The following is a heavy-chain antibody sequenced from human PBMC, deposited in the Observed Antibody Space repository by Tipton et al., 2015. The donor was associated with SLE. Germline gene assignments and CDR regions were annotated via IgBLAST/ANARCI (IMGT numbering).Heavy chain of an antibody. CDR2: VNPSGGST. Sequence: QLVQSGAEVKKPGASVKVSCMASGYTFTTYYMHWVRQAPGQGLEGMGLVNPSGGSTNYAQKFQGRVTMTRDTTTSTVYMELRGLRSDDTAVYYCAGGIGWEPLYFWGQGTLVTVSS. V-gene: IGHV1-46*01. D-gene: IGHD1-26*01. J-gene: IGHJ4*02. CDR1: GYTFTTYY. CDR3: AGGIGWEPLYF.